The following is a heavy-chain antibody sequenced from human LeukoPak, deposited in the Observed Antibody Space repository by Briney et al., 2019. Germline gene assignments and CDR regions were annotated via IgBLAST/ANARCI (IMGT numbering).Heavy chain of an antibody. CDR1: GVSFNDYY. V-gene: IGHV4-34*01. D-gene: IGHD4-17*01. CDR2: INHSGYT. J-gene: IGHJ4*02. Sequence: SETLSLTCAVSGVSFNDYYWSWVRQTPGKGLEWIGEINHSGYTNDSPSLKSRVTLSIDTSRKQFSLNLRSVTVADTGIYYCTRMTTGHDYWGQETLVTVSS. CDR3: TRMTTGHDY.